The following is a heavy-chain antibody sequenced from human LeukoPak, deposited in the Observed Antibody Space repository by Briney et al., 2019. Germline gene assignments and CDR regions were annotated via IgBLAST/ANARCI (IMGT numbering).Heavy chain of an antibody. J-gene: IGHJ6*03. V-gene: IGHV1-18*01. D-gene: IGHD3-3*01. CDR1: GYSFSNYG. CDR2: ISTYNGNT. CDR3: ARVFTILGVVITYYMDV. Sequence: ASVKVSCKPSGYSFSNYGISWVRQAPGRGLEWMGWISTYNGNTNYAQKFQGRVTMTTDTSTSTAYMELRSLRFDDTAVYYCARVFTILGVVITYYMDVWGKGTTVTVSS.